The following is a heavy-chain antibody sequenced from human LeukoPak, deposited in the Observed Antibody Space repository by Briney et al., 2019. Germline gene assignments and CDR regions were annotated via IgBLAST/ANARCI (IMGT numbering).Heavy chain of an antibody. Sequence: GRSLRLSCAASGFTFSNAWMTWVRQAPGKGLEWVGRIRGKTDGETTDYAAPVQGRFTISRDDSKDTLYLQMNSLKTEDTAVYYCILAAAGPAYWGQGTLVTVSS. V-gene: IGHV3-15*01. CDR2: IRGKTDGETT. D-gene: IGHD6-13*01. CDR1: GFTFSNAW. J-gene: IGHJ4*02. CDR3: ILAAAGPAY.